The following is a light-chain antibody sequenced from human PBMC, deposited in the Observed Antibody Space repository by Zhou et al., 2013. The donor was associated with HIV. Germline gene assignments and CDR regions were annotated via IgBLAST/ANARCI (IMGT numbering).Light chain of an antibody. CDR3: LQDYNYPFT. Sequence: IQMTQSPSSLSASVGDRVTITCQASQDISIYLNWYQQKPGKAPNLLIYAASSLQSGVPSRFSGSGSGTDFTLTISSLQPEDFATYYCLQDYNYPFTFGPGTKVDIK. V-gene: IGKV1-6*01. J-gene: IGKJ3*01. CDR2: AAS. CDR1: QDISIY.